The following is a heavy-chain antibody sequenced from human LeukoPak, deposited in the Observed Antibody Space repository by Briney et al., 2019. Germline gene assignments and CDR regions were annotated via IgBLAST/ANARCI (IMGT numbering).Heavy chain of an antibody. CDR2: INPNSGGT. J-gene: IGHJ6*03. CDR3: ARDPSKRYYYYYMDV. CDR1: GYTFTGYY. V-gene: IGHV1-2*02. Sequence: ASVKVSCKASGYTFTGYYMHWVRQAPGQGLEWMGWINPNSGGTNCAQKFQGRVTMTRDTSISTAYMELSRLRSDDTAVYYCARDPSKRYYYYYMDVWGKGTTVTISS.